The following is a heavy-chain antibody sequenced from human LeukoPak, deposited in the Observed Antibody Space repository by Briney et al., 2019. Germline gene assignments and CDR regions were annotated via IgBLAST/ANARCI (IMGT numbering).Heavy chain of an antibody. CDR1: GGTFSSYG. V-gene: IGHV1-69*04. D-gene: IGHD4-23*01. Sequence: SVKVSCKASGGTFSSYGISWVRQAPGQGLEWMGRIIPIVGSTNYAEKLQGRVTITADKSTSTVYMELSSLRSEDTAVYYCARHYGGLDDYWGQGTLIIVSS. CDR2: IIPIVGST. J-gene: IGHJ4*02. CDR3: ARHYGGLDDY.